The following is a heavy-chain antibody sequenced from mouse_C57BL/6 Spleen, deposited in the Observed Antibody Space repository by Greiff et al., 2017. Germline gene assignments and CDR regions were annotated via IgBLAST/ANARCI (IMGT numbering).Heavy chain of an antibody. V-gene: IGHV14-2*01. J-gene: IGHJ4*01. CDR3: ARCDFYYYAMDY. CDR2: IDPEDGET. CDR1: SFNIKDYY. Sequence: EVHLVESGAELVKPGASVKLSCTASSFNIKDYYMHWVKQRTEQGLEWIGRIDPEDGETKYAPKFQGKATITADTSSNTAYLQLSSLTSEDTAVYYCARCDFYYYAMDYWGQGTSVTVSS.